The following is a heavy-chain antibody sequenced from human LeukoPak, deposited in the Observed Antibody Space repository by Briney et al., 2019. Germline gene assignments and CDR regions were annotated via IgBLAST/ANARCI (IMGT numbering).Heavy chain of an antibody. J-gene: IGHJ4*02. CDR3: AKSDSGSYFY. Sequence: QPGGSLRLSCASSGFTFSSYGMSWVRQAPGKGLEWVSLISGGGTTYYADSVKGRFTISRDNSKNTLYLQMNSLRADDTAVYYCAKSDSGSYFYWGQGTLVTVSS. V-gene: IGHV3-23*01. CDR1: GFTFSSYG. CDR2: ISGGGTT. D-gene: IGHD1-26*01.